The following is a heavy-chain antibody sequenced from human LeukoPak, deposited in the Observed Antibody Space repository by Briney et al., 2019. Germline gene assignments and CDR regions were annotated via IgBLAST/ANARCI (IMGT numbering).Heavy chain of an antibody. CDR1: GFTFSSYS. CDR2: ISSSSSYI. D-gene: IGHD3-10*01. Sequence: PGGSLRLSCAASGFTFSSYSMNWVRQAPGKGLEWVSSISSSSSYIYYADSVKGRFTISRDNAKNSLYLQMNSLRAEDTAVYYCARAKAKGGSGSYNVFDPWGQGTLVTVSS. V-gene: IGHV3-21*01. CDR3: ARAKAKGGSGSYNVFDP. J-gene: IGHJ5*02.